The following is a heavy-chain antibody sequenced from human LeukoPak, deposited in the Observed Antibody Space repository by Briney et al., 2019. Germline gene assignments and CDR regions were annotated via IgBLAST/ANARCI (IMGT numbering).Heavy chain of an antibody. Sequence: SETLSLTCTVSGGSITSSSYSWGWIRQPPGKGLEWIGYIYYSGSTNYNPSLKSRVTISVDTSNNQFSLKLSSVTAADTAVYYCARHTTYYYGSGSYYNYYYYYGMDVWGQGTTVTVSS. J-gene: IGHJ6*02. CDR2: IYYSGST. CDR1: GGSITSSSYS. D-gene: IGHD3-10*01. V-gene: IGHV4-61*05. CDR3: ARHTTYYYGSGSYYNYYYYYGMDV.